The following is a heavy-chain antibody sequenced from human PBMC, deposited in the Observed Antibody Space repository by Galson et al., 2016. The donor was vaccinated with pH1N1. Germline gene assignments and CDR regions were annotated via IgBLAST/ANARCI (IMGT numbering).Heavy chain of an antibody. D-gene: IGHD1-26*01. V-gene: IGHV1-18*01. CDR1: GYTFSNYG. CDR3: ARDEGSWTV. CDR2: IRGYNSDT. Sequence: SVKVSCKASGYTFSNYGIIRVRQAPGQGFEWMGLIRGYNSDTIYAQKFEARVTMPTDTSTRTAYMDLRSLRSEDTTVYYCARDEGSWTVWGQGSLVTVSS. J-gene: IGHJ4*02.